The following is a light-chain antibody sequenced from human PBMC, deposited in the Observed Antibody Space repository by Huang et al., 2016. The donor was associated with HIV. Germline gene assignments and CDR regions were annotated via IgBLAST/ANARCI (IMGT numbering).Light chain of an antibody. CDR3: QQYYSTPLT. J-gene: IGKJ4*01. CDR2: WAS. V-gene: IGKV4-1*01. CDR1: QSVLYSSNNKNY. Sequence: DIVLTQSPDSLAVSLGERATINCKSGQSVLYSSNNKNYLAWYQQKPGQPPKLLIYWASTRESGGPDRFSGSGSGTDFTLTISSLQAEDVAVYYCQQYYSTPLTFGGGTKVEIK.